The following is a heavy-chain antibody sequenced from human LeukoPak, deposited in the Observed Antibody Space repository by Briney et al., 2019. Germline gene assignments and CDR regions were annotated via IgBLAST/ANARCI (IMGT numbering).Heavy chain of an antibody. J-gene: IGHJ4*02. CDR3: AKDAYSGSYYVGSFDF. CDR1: GFTFSSYP. D-gene: IGHD1-26*01. CDR2: LSGSGGST. V-gene: IGHV3-23*01. Sequence: PGGSLRLSSAASGFTFSSYPMSWVRQAPGKGREGVSDLSGSGGSTYYADSVKGRVTISRDNSKNTLYLQMNSLRAEDTGVYYCAKDAYSGSYYVGSFDFWGRGTLVSVSS.